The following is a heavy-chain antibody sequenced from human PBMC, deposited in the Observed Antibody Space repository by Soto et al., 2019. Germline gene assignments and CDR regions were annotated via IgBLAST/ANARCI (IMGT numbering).Heavy chain of an antibody. J-gene: IGHJ4*02. D-gene: IGHD5-18*01. Sequence: QVQLVQSGAEVRKPGSSVKVSCKSSGGIFRSNAISWVRQAPGQGLEWMGAIIPQFPTPYYAQKFQGRVTITADESTRPAYMALNSLTSDDTAVYFCARDAADTPMVYWGQGTPLTVSS. CDR3: ARDAADTPMVY. CDR1: GGIFRSNA. V-gene: IGHV1-69*01. CDR2: IIPQFPTP.